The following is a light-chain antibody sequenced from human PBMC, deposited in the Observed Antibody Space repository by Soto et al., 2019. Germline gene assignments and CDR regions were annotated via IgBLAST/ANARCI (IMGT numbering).Light chain of an antibody. V-gene: IGKV3-20*01. Sequence: EIVLTQSPGTLSLSPGERATVSCRASQSVSRGYFTWYQQKPGQAPRLLIYGTSSRAPGVPDRFSAGGSETDFTLTISRLEPEDFAVYYCQQYGSSQWTFGQGTKVEIK. CDR2: GTS. J-gene: IGKJ1*01. CDR1: QSVSRGY. CDR3: QQYGSSQWT.